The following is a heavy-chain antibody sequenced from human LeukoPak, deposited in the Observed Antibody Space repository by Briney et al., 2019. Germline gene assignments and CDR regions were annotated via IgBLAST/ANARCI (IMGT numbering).Heavy chain of an antibody. D-gene: IGHD3-3*01. CDR3: AKEGAHYDFFRQVNYYGMDV. CDR1: GFTFSSYG. V-gene: IGHV3-30*18. J-gene: IGHJ6*02. CDR2: ISYDGSNK. Sequence: PGGSLRLSCAASGFTFSSYGMHWVRQAPGKGLEWVAVISYDGSNKYYADSVKGRFTISRDNSKNTLYLQMNSLRAEDTAVYYCAKEGAHYDFFRQVNYYGMDVWGQGTTVTVSS.